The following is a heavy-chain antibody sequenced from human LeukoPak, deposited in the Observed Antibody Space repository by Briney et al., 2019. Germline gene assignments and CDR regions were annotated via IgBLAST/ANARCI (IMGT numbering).Heavy chain of an antibody. CDR3: ARVKPRYSSSWLGLDY. Sequence: GRSLRLSCAASGFTFSSYAMHWVRQAPGKGLEWVAGISYDGSNKYYADSVKGRFTISRDNSKNTLYLQMNSLRAEDTAVYYCARVKPRYSSSWLGLDYWGQGTLVTVSS. J-gene: IGHJ4*02. V-gene: IGHV3-30-3*01. CDR1: GFTFSSYA. D-gene: IGHD6-13*01. CDR2: ISYDGSNK.